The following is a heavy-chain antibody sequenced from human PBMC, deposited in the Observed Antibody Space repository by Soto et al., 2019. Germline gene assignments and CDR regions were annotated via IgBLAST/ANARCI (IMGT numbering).Heavy chain of an antibody. J-gene: IGHJ6*02. CDR1: GYTFTSYW. CDR2: IYPGDSDT. Sequence: GESLKISCKGSGYTFTSYWIGWVRQMPGKGLEWMGIIYPGDSDTRYSPSFQGQVTISANKSISTAYLQWSSLKASDTAMYYCARHIPAAGDYYGMDVWGQGTTVTVSS. D-gene: IGHD2-2*01. V-gene: IGHV5-51*01. CDR3: ARHIPAAGDYYGMDV.